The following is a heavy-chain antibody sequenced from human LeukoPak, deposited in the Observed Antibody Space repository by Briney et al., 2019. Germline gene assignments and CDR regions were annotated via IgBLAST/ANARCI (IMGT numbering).Heavy chain of an antibody. J-gene: IGHJ4*02. CDR1: GFTFSSYG. CDR3: AKDEEYSSSWTHLDY. V-gene: IGHV3-30*18. Sequence: GGSLRLSCAASGFTFSSYGMHWVCQAPGKGLEWVAVISYDGSDKYYADSVKGRFTISRDNSKNTLYLQMNSLRAEDTAVYYCAKDEEYSSSWTHLDYWGQGTLVTVSS. D-gene: IGHD6-13*01. CDR2: ISYDGSDK.